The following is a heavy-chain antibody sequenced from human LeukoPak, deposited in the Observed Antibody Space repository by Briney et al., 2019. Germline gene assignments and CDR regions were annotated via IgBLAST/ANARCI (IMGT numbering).Heavy chain of an antibody. D-gene: IGHD3-22*01. V-gene: IGHV3-23*01. CDR3: AKLDYYDTH. Sequence: PGGSLRLSCAASGFTFSSYAMSWVRQAPGKGLEWVSSITGSSASTYYAASVQGRFTISRDNSKNTLYLQMNSLKAEDMAVYFCAKLDYYDTHWGQGTLVTVSS. CDR1: GFTFSSYA. CDR2: ITGSSAST. J-gene: IGHJ4*02.